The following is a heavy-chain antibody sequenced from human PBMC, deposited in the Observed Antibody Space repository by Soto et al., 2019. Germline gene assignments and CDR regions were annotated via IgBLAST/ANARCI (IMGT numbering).Heavy chain of an antibody. CDR3: AREGRGYYMDV. CDR2: IYYSGST. V-gene: IGHV4-59*01. D-gene: IGHD3-10*01. J-gene: IGHJ6*03. Sequence: SETLSLTCTVSGGSISSYYWSWIRQPPGKGLEWIGYIYYSGSTNYNPSLKSRVTISVDTSKNQFSLKLSSVTAADTAVYYCAREGRGYYMDVWGKGTTVTVSS. CDR1: GGSISSYY.